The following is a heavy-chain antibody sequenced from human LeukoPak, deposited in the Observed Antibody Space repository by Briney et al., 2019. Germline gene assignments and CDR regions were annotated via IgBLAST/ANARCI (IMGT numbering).Heavy chain of an antibody. V-gene: IGHV4-34*01. Sequence: SETLSLTCAVYGGSFSGYYWSWIRQSPGKGLEWIGEIDHGGSTNYNPSLKSRVTILVDTSKNQFSLNLRSVTAADTAVCYCARALTHCGGDCYNFDYWGQGTLVTVFS. CDR2: IDHGGST. J-gene: IGHJ4*02. D-gene: IGHD2-21*02. CDR1: GGSFSGYY. CDR3: ARALTHCGGDCYNFDY.